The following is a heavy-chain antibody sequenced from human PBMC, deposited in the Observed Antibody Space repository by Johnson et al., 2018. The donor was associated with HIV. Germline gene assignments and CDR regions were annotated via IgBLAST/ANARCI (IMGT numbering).Heavy chain of an antibody. CDR2: IRSKAYGETT. CDR3: TGRPPARWNGYAFDV. Sequence: VQLVESGGGLEQPGRSLRLSCKGSGFTFPDYAMNWVRQVPGKGLEWVGFIRSKAYGETTEFAASVKGRFAISRDDSRNITYLQIDNRKTEDTGVYYGTGRPPARWNGYAFDVWGQGTGVFVSS. V-gene: IGHV3-49*04. J-gene: IGHJ3*01. CDR1: GFTFPDYA. D-gene: IGHD3-3*01.